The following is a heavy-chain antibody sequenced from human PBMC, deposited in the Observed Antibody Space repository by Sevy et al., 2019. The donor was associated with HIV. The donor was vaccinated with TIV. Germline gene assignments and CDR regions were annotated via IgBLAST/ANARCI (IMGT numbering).Heavy chain of an antibody. D-gene: IGHD2-2*01. CDR2: ISGSGGST. CDR3: AKDHWSEYCSSTSCYSNAFDI. V-gene: IGHV3-23*01. CDR1: GFTFSSYA. Sequence: GGSLRLSCAASGFTFSSYAMSWVRQAPGKGLEWVSAISGSGGSTYYADSVKGRFTISRDNSKNTLYLQMTSLRAEDTAVYYCAKDHWSEYCSSTSCYSNAFDIWGQGTMVTVSS. J-gene: IGHJ3*02.